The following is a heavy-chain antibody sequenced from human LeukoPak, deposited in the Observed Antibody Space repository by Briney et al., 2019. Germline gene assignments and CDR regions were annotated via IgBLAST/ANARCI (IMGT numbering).Heavy chain of an antibody. D-gene: IGHD1-26*01. Sequence: TGGSLRLSCAASGFTFSSYSMNWVRQAPGKGLEWVSSISSSSSYIYYADSVKGRFTISRDNSKNTLYLQMNSLRAEDTAVYYCAKDWKWELLQGAFNIWGQGTMVTVSA. CDR1: GFTFSSYS. CDR2: ISSSSSYI. CDR3: AKDWKWELLQGAFNI. J-gene: IGHJ3*02. V-gene: IGHV3-21*01.